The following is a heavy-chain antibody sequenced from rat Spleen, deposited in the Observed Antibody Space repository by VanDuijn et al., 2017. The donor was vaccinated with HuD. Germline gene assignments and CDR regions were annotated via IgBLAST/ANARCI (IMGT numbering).Heavy chain of an antibody. CDR2: IWGNGNT. Sequence: QVQLKESGPGLVQPSETLSLTCTVSGFSLSSYGVIWVRQPPGKGLEWMGVIWGNGNTNYNSVFKSRLSISRDTSKSQVYLKMNSLQTEDTVIYFCARSYGGYTSNWFPYWGQGTLVTVSS. D-gene: IGHD1-11*01. V-gene: IGHV2-13*01. CDR1: GFSLSSYG. J-gene: IGHJ3*01. CDR3: ARSYGGYTSNWFPY.